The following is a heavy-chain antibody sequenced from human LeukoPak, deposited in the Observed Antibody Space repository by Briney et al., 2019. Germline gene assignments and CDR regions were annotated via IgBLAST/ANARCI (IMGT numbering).Heavy chain of an antibody. V-gene: IGHV4-4*07. D-gene: IGHD3-16*01. Sequence: SETLSLTCTVSGGSISSSYWSWIRQPAGKGLEWIGRIYMSGNTNYNPSLKSRVTMSIDTSKNQFSLKLSSVTAADTAVYYCARETSQKGAHYMDVWGKGTTVTIS. CDR2: IYMSGNT. CDR1: GGSISSSY. J-gene: IGHJ6*03. CDR3: ARETSQKGAHYMDV.